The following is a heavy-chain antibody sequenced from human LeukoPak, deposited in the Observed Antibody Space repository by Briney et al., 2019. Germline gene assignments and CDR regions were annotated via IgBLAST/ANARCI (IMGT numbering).Heavy chain of an antibody. V-gene: IGHV4-59*08. D-gene: IGHD3-9*01. CDR2: IYYSGST. CDR1: GGCISSYY. CDR3: ASHRGILTGYSYHDAFDI. J-gene: IGHJ3*02. Sequence: KPSETLSLTCTVSGGCISSYYWSWIRQPPGKGLEWIGYIYYSGSTNYNPSLKSRVTISVDTSKNQFSLKLSSVTAADTAVYYCASHRGILTGYSYHDAFDIWGQGTMVTVSS.